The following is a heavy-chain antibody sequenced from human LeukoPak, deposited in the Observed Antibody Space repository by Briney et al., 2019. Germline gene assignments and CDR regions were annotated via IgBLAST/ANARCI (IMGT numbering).Heavy chain of an antibody. CDR3: ARDRGSSWYGDLFYYYYYMDV. V-gene: IGHV3-30*02. CDR2: IRYDGSNK. CDR1: GFTFSSYG. D-gene: IGHD6-13*01. J-gene: IGHJ6*03. Sequence: GGSLRLSCAASGFTFSSYGMHWVRQAPGKGLEWVAFIRYDGSNKYYADSVKGRFTISRDNSKNTLYLQMNSLRAEDTAVYYCARDRGSSWYGDLFYYYYYMDVWGKGTTVTVSS.